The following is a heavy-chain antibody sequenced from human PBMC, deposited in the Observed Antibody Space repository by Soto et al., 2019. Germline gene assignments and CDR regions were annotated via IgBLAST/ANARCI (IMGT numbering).Heavy chain of an antibody. CDR2: ISSSSSYI. V-gene: IGHV3-21*04. J-gene: IGHJ6*03. Sequence: PGGSLRLSCAAAGFPFSSYGRNWVRQAPGKGLEWVSSISSSSSYIYYADSVKGRFTISRHNSKNTLYLQMSSLRAEDTAVYYCAVKYSSSSGDYYYYYMDVWGKGTTVTVSS. CDR1: GFPFSSYG. CDR3: AVKYSSSSGDYYYYYMDV. D-gene: IGHD6-6*01.